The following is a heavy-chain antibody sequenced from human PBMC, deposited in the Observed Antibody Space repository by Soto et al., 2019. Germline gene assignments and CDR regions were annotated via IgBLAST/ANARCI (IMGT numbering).Heavy chain of an antibody. J-gene: IGHJ6*02. CDR2: IYYSGST. Sequence: SETLSLTCTVSGGSISSGGYYWSWIRQHPGKGLEWIGYIYYSGSTYYNPSLKRRVTISVDTSKNQFSLKLSSVTAADTAVYYCARDPANYYYYGMDVWGQGTTVTVSS. CDR1: GGSISSGGYY. V-gene: IGHV4-31*03. CDR3: ARDPANYYYYGMDV.